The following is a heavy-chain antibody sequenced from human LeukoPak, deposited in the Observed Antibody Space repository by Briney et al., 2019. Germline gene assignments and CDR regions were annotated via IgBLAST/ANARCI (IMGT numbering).Heavy chain of an antibody. CDR2: IYPGDSDT. J-gene: IGHJ4*02. V-gene: IGHV5-51*01. CDR1: GYSFTSNW. D-gene: IGHD6-13*01. CDR3: ARNPSGYHFDY. Sequence: GDSLKISCKGSGYSFTSNWISWVRQMPGKGLEWMGIIYPGDSDTRYSPSFQGQVTMSADKSISTAYLQWSSLKASDTAMYYCARNPSGYHFDYWGQGTLVTVSS.